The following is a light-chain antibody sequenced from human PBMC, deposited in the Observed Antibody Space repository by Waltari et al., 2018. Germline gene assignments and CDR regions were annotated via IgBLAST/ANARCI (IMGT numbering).Light chain of an antibody. CDR1: QSVSSH. CDR3: QQRSNWPPT. J-gene: IGKJ4*01. Sequence: EIVLTQSPATLSLSPGERATRSCRASQSVSSHLAWYQQKPGQAPRLLIYDASKRATGIPARFSGSGSGTDFSLTISSLEPEDFAVYYCQQRSNWPPTFGGGSKVESK. V-gene: IGKV3-11*01. CDR2: DAS.